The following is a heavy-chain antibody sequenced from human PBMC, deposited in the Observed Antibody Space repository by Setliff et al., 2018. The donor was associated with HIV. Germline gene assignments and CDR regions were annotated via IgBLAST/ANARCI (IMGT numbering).Heavy chain of an antibody. CDR2: INHSGST. Sequence: SETLSLTCAVYGGSFSGSYWSWIRQPPGKGLEWIGEINHSGSTNYSPSLKSRVTISVDTSKNQFFLILSSVTAADTAMYYCARSYGYNVDYWGQGKLVTVSS. V-gene: IGHV4-34*01. CDR1: GGSFSGSY. CDR3: ARSYGYNVDY. J-gene: IGHJ4*02. D-gene: IGHD3-16*01.